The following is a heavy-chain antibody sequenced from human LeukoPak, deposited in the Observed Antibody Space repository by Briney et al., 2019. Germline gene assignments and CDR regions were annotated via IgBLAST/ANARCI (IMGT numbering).Heavy chain of an antibody. V-gene: IGHV4-59*01. CDR3: ARSLYYYGSDSFDI. CDR1: GGPISSYY. D-gene: IGHD3-10*01. Sequence: PSETLSLTCTASGGPISSYYWSWIRHPPGKGLEWIGYIYYSGSTNYNPSLKSRVTISVDTSKNQFSLKLSSVTAADTAVYYCARSLYYYGSDSFDIWGQGTMVTVSS. CDR2: IYYSGST. J-gene: IGHJ3*02.